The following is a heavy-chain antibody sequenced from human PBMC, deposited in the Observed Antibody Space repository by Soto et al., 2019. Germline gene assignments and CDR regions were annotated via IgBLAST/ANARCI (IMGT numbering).Heavy chain of an antibody. V-gene: IGHV3-23*01. CDR2: ISGSGGST. J-gene: IGHJ3*02. CDR3: AHPRGFGVFDAYDI. CDR1: GFTFSTYA. Sequence: TGGSLRLSCAASGFTFSTYAMSWVRQAPGKGLVWVSAISGSGGSTFYADSVKGRFTISRDNSLNTLYLQMNSLRTEDTAVYYCAHPRGFGVFDAYDIWGQGTMVTV. D-gene: IGHD3-10*01.